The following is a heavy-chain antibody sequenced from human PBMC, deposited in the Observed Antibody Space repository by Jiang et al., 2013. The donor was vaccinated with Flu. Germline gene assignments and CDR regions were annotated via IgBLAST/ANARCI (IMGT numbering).Heavy chain of an antibody. J-gene: IGHJ6*03. CDR1: GFTFSSYA. CDR2: ISYDGSNK. CDR3: ARDLGATPAYYYYMDV. D-gene: IGHD3-10*01. Sequence: VVQPGRSLRLSCAASGFTFSSYAMHWVRQAPGKGLEWVAVISYDGSNKYYADSVKGRFTISRDNSKNTLYLQMNSLRDEDTAVYYCARDLGATPAYYYYMDVWGKGTTVTVSS. V-gene: IGHV3-30-3*01.